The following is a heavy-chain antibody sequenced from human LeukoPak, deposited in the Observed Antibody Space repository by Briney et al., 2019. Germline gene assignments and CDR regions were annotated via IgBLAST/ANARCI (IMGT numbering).Heavy chain of an antibody. D-gene: IGHD3-16*01. V-gene: IGHV3-23*01. CDR1: GFTFSSYA. CDR2: ISGSGGST. J-gene: IGHJ4*02. Sequence: GGSLRLSCAASGFTFSSYAMSWVRQAPGKGLEWVSAISGSGGSTYYADSVKGRFTISRDNSKNTLYLQMNSLRAEDTAVYYCAKSGNAFWGVLSLYYFDYWGQGTLVTVSS. CDR3: AKSGNAFWGVLSLYYFDY.